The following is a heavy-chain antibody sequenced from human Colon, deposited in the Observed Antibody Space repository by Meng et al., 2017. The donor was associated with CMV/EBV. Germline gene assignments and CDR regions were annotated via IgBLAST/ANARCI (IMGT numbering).Heavy chain of an antibody. CDR2: ISWNGGSA. CDR1: AFTFDNYG. Sequence: GESLKISCEGTAFTFDNYGMNWVRQAPGRGLEWVSGISWNGGSAAYADSVKGRFTISRDNAKNSLYLQMNSLRAEDTAVYYCATLTDGPDALDIWGQGTMVTVSS. CDR3: ATLTDGPDALDI. D-gene: IGHD5-24*01. J-gene: IGHJ3*02. V-gene: IGHV3-20*04.